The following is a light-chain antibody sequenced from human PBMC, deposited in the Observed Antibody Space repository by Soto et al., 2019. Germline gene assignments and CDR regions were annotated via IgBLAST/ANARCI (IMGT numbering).Light chain of an antibody. CDR1: RGHSSYA. Sequence: QAVVTQSPSASASLGASVKLTCTLSRGHSSYAIAWHQQQPEKGPRYLMKLNSDGSHSKGDGIPDRFSGSSSGAERYLTISSLQSEDEADYYCQTWGTGLVFGGGTKLTVL. CDR2: LNSDGSH. V-gene: IGLV4-69*01. CDR3: QTWGTGLV. J-gene: IGLJ2*01.